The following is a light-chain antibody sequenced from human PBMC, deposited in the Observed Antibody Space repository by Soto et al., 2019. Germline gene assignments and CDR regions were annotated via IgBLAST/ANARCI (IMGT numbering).Light chain of an antibody. CDR2: EVT. CDR1: SSDVGSHNL. CDR3: CSYGGSRAV. V-gene: IGLV2-23*02. Sequence: QSALTQPASVSGSPGQSITISCTGTSSDVGSHNLVSWYQQHPGQAPKLMIYEVTKRHLGVSTRFSASKSGNTASLTISGLHAEDDTDHYCCSYGGSRAVFGGGTQLTVL. J-gene: IGLJ7*01.